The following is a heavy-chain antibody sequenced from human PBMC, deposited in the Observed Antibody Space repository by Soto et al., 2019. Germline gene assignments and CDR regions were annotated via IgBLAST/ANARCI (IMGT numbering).Heavy chain of an antibody. CDR1: GFSLTTGRVG. D-gene: IGHD2-15*01. CDR3: THRLVGSGQGY. V-gene: IGHV2-5*01. J-gene: IGHJ4*02. CDR2: IHWNDDN. Sequence: QITLEETGPTMVKPTQTLTLICTFSGFSLTTGRVGVGWSREPPGKALEWLAVIHWNDDNHYSPSLKSRLTITKDTSKNQVVLTLTNMDPVDTATYYCTHRLVGSGQGYWGQGTLVTVSS.